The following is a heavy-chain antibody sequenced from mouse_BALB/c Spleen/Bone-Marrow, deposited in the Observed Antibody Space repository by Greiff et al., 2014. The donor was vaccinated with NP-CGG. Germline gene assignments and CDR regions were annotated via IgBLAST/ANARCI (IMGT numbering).Heavy chain of an antibody. Sequence: EVKVVESGPELVKPGASVKMSCKASGYTFTSYVMHWVKQKPGQGLEWIGYINPYNDGTKYNEKFKGKATLTSEKSSSTAYMELSSLTSVDSAVYYCARYGFYAMDYWGQGTSVTVSS. CDR3: ARYGFYAMDY. D-gene: IGHD2-2*01. J-gene: IGHJ4*01. CDR1: GYTFTSYV. CDR2: INPYNDGT. V-gene: IGHV1-14*01.